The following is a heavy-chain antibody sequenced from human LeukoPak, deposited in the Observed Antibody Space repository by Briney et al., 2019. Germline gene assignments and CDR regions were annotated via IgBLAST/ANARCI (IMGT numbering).Heavy chain of an antibody. CDR2: ISSSGSTV. Sequence: GGSLRLSCAASGFTFSSYEINWVRQAPGKGLEWVSYISSSGSTVYYADSVQGRFTISRDNAKNSLYLQMNSLRAEDTAVYYCAKYVAAAALGNWGQGTLVTVSA. CDR3: AKYVAAAALGN. CDR1: GFTFSSYE. V-gene: IGHV3-48*03. J-gene: IGHJ4*02. D-gene: IGHD6-25*01.